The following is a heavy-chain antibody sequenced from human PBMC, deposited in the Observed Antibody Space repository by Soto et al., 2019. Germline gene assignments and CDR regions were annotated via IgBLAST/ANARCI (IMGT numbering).Heavy chain of an antibody. Sequence: SETLSLTCAVSGGSISSGGYSWSWIRQPPGRGLEWIGYINHSGSTYYNPSLKSRVTMSVDRSKNQFSLKLSSVTAADTAVYYCARGSPFDYWGQGTLVTV. J-gene: IGHJ4*02. CDR2: INHSGST. CDR1: GGSISSGGYS. CDR3: ARGSPFDY. V-gene: IGHV4-30-2*01.